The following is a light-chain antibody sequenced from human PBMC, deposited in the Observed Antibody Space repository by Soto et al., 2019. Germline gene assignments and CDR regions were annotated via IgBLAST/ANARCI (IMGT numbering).Light chain of an antibody. CDR2: GAS. Sequence: EIVLTQSPGTLSLSPGERATLSCRASQSVSSSYLAWYQQKPGQAPRLLINGASSRATGIPDRFSGSGSGTDFTLTISRLEPEDFAVYYCQQYGSPPSLTFGGGTKVEIK. J-gene: IGKJ4*01. CDR3: QQYGSPPSLT. V-gene: IGKV3-20*01. CDR1: QSVSSSY.